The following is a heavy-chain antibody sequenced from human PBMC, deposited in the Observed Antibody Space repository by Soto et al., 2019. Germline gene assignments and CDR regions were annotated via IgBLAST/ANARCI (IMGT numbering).Heavy chain of an antibody. J-gene: IGHJ6*02. CDR2: IKQDGSEK. CDR3: ARGLSIADDYYYYGMDV. Sequence: GGSLRLSCAASGFTFSSYWMSWVRQAPGKGLEWVANIKQDGSEKYYVDSVKGRFTISRDNAKNSLYLQMNSLRAEDTAVYYCARGLSIADDYYYYGMDVWGQGTTVTVSS. V-gene: IGHV3-7*01. D-gene: IGHD6-6*01. CDR1: GFTFSSYW.